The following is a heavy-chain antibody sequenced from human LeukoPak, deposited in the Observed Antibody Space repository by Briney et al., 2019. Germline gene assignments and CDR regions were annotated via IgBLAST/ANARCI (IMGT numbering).Heavy chain of an antibody. Sequence: ASVKVSCKASGGTFSSYAISWVRQAPGQGLEWMGRIIPILGIPNYTQRFQGRVTITADKSTTTAYMELSSLRSEDTAVYYCATEAIVVVTARDYWYFDLWGRGTLVTVSS. CDR1: GGTFSSYA. CDR2: IIPILGIP. D-gene: IGHD2-21*02. V-gene: IGHV1-69*04. CDR3: ATEAIVVVTARDYWYFDL. J-gene: IGHJ2*01.